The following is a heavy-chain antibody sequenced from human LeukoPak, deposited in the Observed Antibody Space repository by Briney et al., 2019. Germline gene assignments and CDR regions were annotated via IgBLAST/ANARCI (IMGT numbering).Heavy chain of an antibody. V-gene: IGHV3-21*01. D-gene: IGHD3-9*01. CDR2: ISSSSSYI. CDR3: ARDHPDILTGYNNGNYYYYSMDV. J-gene: IGHJ6*04. Sequence: GGSLRLSCAASGFTFSSYSMNWVRQAPGKGLEWVSSISSSSSYIYYADSVKGRFTISRDNAKNSLYLQMNSLRAEDTAVYYCARDHPDILTGYNNGNYYYYSMDVWGKGTTVTVSS. CDR1: GFTFSSYS.